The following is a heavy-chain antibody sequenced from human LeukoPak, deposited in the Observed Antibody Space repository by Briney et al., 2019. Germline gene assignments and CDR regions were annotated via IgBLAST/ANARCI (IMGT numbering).Heavy chain of an antibody. CDR2: IYHSGST. J-gene: IGHJ4*02. CDR3: ARGEQQMAIDY. CDR1: GYSISSGYY. V-gene: IGHV4-38-2*01. D-gene: IGHD6-13*01. Sequence: SETLSLTCAVSGYSISSGYYWGWIRQPPGNGLEWIGSIYHSGSTYYNPSLKSRVTISVDTSKNQFSLKLSSVTAADTAVYYCARGEQQMAIDYWGQGTLVTDSS.